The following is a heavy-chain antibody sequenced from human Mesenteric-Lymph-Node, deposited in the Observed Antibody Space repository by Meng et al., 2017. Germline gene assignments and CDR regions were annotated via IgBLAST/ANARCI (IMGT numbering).Heavy chain of an antibody. CDR2: INPKSVDT. J-gene: IGHJ4*02. V-gene: IGHV1-2*01. CDR3: VRDEDISAAGKPFGDY. Sequence: VQLAQSGAEVKKPGLSVKVSCKPSRYDFSDYYLRGVRRAPGQGLAGMGRINPKSVDTHYAQKFQARVTSTGDTSISTAYMELSGLRSDDTAMYSCVRDEDISAAGKPFGDYWGQGTLVTVSS. CDR1: RYDFSDYY. D-gene: IGHD6-13*01.